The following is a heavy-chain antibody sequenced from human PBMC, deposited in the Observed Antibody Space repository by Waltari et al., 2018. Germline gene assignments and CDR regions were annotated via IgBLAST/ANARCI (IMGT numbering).Heavy chain of an antibody. V-gene: IGHV4-30-4*08. Sequence: QVQLQESGPGLVKPSQTLSLTCPVSGGSIRSGDYYWSWTRQPPGKGLEWIGYIYYSGSTYYNPSLKSRVTISVDTSKNQFSLKLSSVTAADTAVYYCARGDTVTTNWFDPWGQGTLVTVSS. J-gene: IGHJ5*02. CDR1: GGSIRSGDYY. CDR2: IYYSGST. D-gene: IGHD4-17*01. CDR3: ARGDTVTTNWFDP.